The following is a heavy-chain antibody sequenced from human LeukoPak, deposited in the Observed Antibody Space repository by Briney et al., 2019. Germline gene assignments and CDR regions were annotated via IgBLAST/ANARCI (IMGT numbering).Heavy chain of an antibody. V-gene: IGHV3-30*03. Sequence: GGSLRLSCAASGFTFSSYGMHWVRQAPGKGLEWVAVISYDGSNKYYADSVKGRFTISRDNSKNTLYLQMNSLRAEDTAVYYCARGPQWLGQSFDYWGQGTLVTVSS. D-gene: IGHD6-19*01. CDR2: ISYDGSNK. CDR1: GFTFSSYG. CDR3: ARGPQWLGQSFDY. J-gene: IGHJ4*02.